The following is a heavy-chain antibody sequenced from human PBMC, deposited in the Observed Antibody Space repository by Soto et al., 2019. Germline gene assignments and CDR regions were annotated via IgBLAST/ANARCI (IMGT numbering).Heavy chain of an antibody. Sequence: EVQLLESGGGLVQPGGSLRLSCAASRFPFNRYAMSWVRQAPGKGLEWVSAISGSGGATYYAGSVKGRFTICRDTTKATLYLQMNSLRVEDTAIYHCAKELDAGDPPVFNIWGQGIMVTVSS. D-gene: IGHD2-21*02. V-gene: IGHV3-23*01. CDR1: RFPFNRYA. J-gene: IGHJ3*02. CDR2: ISGSGGAT. CDR3: AKELDAGDPPVFNI.